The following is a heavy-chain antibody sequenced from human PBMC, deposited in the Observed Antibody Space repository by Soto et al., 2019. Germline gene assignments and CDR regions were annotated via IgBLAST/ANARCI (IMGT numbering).Heavy chain of an antibody. CDR1: VGSISSSSYY. D-gene: IGHD3-22*01. J-gene: IGHJ3*02. CDR2: IYYSGST. CDR3: ARHMVISESITMIVVAQPNAFDI. V-gene: IGHV4-39*01. Sequence: QLQLQESGPGLVKPSETLSLTCTVSVGSISSSSYYWGWIRQPPGKGLEWIGSIYYSGSTYYNPSLKSRVTISVDTSKNQFSLKLSSVTAADTAVYYCARHMVISESITMIVVAQPNAFDIWGQGTMVTVSS.